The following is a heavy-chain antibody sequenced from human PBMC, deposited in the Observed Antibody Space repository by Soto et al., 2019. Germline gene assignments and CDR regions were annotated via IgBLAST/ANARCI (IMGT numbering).Heavy chain of an antibody. Sequence: EVQLLESGGGLVQPGGSLRLSCPASGFTFSNYAMNWVRQAPGKGLEWVSLISDNGGGTYYADSVKGRFSISRDNSKNTLYLQMNSLTAEDTAVYYCAKAYSSGWLSGFDIWGQGTMVTVSS. D-gene: IGHD6-19*01. CDR2: ISDNGGGT. J-gene: IGHJ3*02. CDR3: AKAYSSGWLSGFDI. CDR1: GFTFSNYA. V-gene: IGHV3-23*01.